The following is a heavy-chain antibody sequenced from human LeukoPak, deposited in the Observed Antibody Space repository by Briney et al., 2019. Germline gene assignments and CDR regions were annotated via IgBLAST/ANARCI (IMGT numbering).Heavy chain of an antibody. CDR2: IIPIFGTA. Sequence: GASVKVSCKASGGTFSSYAISWVRQAPGQGLEWMGGIIPIFGTANYAQKFQGRVTITADESTSTAYMELSSLRSEDTAVYYCAGVVPAAIHHYYYYMDVWGKGTTVTVSS. CDR3: AGVVPAAIHHYYYYMDV. CDR1: GGTFSSYA. V-gene: IGHV1-69*13. D-gene: IGHD2-2*01. J-gene: IGHJ6*03.